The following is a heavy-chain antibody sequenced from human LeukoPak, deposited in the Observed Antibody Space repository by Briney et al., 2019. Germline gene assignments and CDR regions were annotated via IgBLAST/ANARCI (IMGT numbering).Heavy chain of an antibody. CDR1: GGSFSGNY. CDR3: ARGGTAVIAPYAFDI. CDR2: INHSGST. J-gene: IGHJ3*02. D-gene: IGHD4-23*01. V-gene: IGHV4-34*01. Sequence: PSETLSLTCAIYGGSFSGNYWSWIRQPPGKGLEWIGEINHSGSTNYNPSLKSRVTISVDTSKNQFSLKLSSVTAADTAVYYCARGGTAVIAPYAFDIWGQGTMVTVSS.